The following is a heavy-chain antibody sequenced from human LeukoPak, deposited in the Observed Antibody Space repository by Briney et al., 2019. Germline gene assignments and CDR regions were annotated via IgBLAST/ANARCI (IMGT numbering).Heavy chain of an antibody. CDR3: ARDRRGSGSYYEREYFDY. CDR2: INWNGGST. D-gene: IGHD3-10*01. J-gene: IGHJ4*02. V-gene: IGHV3-20*04. CDR1: GFTFDDYG. Sequence: GGSLRLSCAASGFTFDDYGMSWVRQAPEKGLEWVSGINWNGGSTGYADSVKGRFTISRDNAKNSLYLQMNSLRAEDTALYYCARDRRGSGSYYEREYFDYWGQGTLVTVSS.